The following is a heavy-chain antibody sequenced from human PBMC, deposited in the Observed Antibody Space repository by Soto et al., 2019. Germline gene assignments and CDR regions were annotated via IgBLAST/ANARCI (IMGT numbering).Heavy chain of an antibody. CDR3: ATEHGDYPNDAFDI. CDR1: GYTLTELS. CDR2: FDPEDGET. J-gene: IGHJ3*02. D-gene: IGHD4-17*01. V-gene: IGHV1-24*01. Sequence: ASVKVSCKVSGYTLTELSMHWVRQAPGKGLEWMGGFDPEDGETIYAQKFQGRVTMTEDTSTDTAYMELSSLRSEDTAVYYCATEHGDYPNDAFDIWGQGTMVTVSS.